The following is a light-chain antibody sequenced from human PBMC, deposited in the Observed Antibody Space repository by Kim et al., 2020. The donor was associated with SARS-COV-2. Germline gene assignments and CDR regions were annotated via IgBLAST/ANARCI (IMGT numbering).Light chain of an antibody. CDR2: EVN. J-gene: IGLJ3*02. CDR3: SSFTTSNTLV. CDR1: SSDVGAYNY. Sequence: GQSITISCTGTSSDVGAYNYVSWYQQHPGKVPKLMIYEVNNRPSGVSDRFSGSKSGNTASLTISGLQAEDEADYYCSSFTTSNTLVFGGGTKLTVL. V-gene: IGLV2-14*01.